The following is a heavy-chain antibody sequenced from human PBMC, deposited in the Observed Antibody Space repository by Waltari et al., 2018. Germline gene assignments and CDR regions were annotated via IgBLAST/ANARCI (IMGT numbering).Heavy chain of an antibody. D-gene: IGHD3-10*01. CDR3: ARVRKTGYYYGSGSLDYYYYGMDV. V-gene: IGHV3-21*01. Sequence: EVQLVESGGGLVKPGGSLRLSCAASGFTFSSYSMNWVRQAPGKGLEWVSSISSSSSYRYYADSGKGRFTMSRDNAKNSLYLQMNSLRAEDTAVYYCARVRKTGYYYGSGSLDYYYYGMDVWGQGTTVTVSS. J-gene: IGHJ6*02. CDR2: ISSSSSYR. CDR1: GFTFSSYS.